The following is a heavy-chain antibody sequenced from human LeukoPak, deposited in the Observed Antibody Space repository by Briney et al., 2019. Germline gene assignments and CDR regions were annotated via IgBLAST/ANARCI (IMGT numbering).Heavy chain of an antibody. D-gene: IGHD2/OR15-2a*01. Sequence: GGSLRLSCAASGFTFSNAWMSWVRQAPGKGLEWVSYISSSGSTIYYADSVKGRFTISRDNAKNSLYLQMNSLRAEDTAVYYCARGFSPRANYFDYWGQGTLVTVSS. CDR1: GFTFSNAW. CDR2: ISSSGSTI. CDR3: ARGFSPRANYFDY. J-gene: IGHJ4*02. V-gene: IGHV3-11*04.